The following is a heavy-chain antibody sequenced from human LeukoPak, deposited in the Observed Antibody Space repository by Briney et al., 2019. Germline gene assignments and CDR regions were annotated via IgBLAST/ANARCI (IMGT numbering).Heavy chain of an antibody. D-gene: IGHD6-19*01. V-gene: IGHV4-38-2*02. CDR2: IDHSGST. Sequence: SDPVSLLCTFSGYAMSSGYEWSWIRPPPGKRLEWTGSIDHSGSTYYNPPLKSRITISVDTSKNQFSLKLSSVTAADTTVYYCARDSALAQAVMLDYWGQGTPVTVSS. CDR3: ARDSALAQAVMLDY. J-gene: IGHJ4*02. CDR1: GYAMSSGYE.